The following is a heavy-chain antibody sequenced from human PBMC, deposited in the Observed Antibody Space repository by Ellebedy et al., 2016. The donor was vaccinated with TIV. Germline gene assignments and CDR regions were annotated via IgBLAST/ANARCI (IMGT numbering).Heavy chain of an antibody. CDR1: GFLITGYE. V-gene: IGHV3-48*03. CDR2: IDSSGSAI. CDR3: ARVASSGWKGKWFDP. J-gene: IGHJ5*02. Sequence: PGGSLRLSCAASGFLITGYEMNWVRQAPGKGLEWVSYIDSSGSAIHYADSVKGRFTISRDNARNSLYLQMTSLRAEDTALYYCARVASSGWKGKWFDPWGQGTLVTVSS. D-gene: IGHD6-19*01.